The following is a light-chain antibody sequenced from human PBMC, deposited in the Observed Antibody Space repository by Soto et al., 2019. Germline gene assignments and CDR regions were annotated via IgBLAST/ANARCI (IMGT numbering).Light chain of an antibody. CDR3: QHYNNLWG. CDR2: GAS. V-gene: IGKV3-15*01. J-gene: IGKJ4*01. CDR1: QSVRSN. Sequence: EIVMTQSPATLSVSPGERVTLSCRASQSVRSNLAWYQQKPGQVPRVLIYGASTRAIGIPDRFSGSGSGTEFTLTISSLKSEDFAVYYCQHYNNLWGFGGGTKVEIK.